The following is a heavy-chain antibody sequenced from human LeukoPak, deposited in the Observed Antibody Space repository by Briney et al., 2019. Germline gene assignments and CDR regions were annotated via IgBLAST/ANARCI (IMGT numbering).Heavy chain of an antibody. V-gene: IGHV4-61*02. CDR2: IYTSGST. CDR3: ARFSYYSSLDY. CDR1: GGSISSSSYY. Sequence: SETLSLTCTVSGGSISSSSYYWGWIRQPAGKGLEWIGRIYTSGSTNYNPSLKSRVTMSLDTSKNQFSLKLSSVTAADTAVYYCARFSYYSSLDYWGQGTLVTVSS. J-gene: IGHJ4*02. D-gene: IGHD6-6*01.